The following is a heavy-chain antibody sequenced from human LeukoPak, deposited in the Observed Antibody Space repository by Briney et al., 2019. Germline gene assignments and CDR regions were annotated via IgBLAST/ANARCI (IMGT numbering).Heavy chain of an antibody. V-gene: IGHV3-48*04. CDR2: ISSSSSTI. CDR1: GFTFSSYS. J-gene: IGHJ4*02. D-gene: IGHD3-16*02. CDR3: AKGRYDYVWWSYQHY. Sequence: GGSLRLSCVASGFTFSSYSMNWVRQAPRKGLEWVSYISSSSSTIYYADSVKGRFTISRDNAKNSLYLQMNSLRAEDTAVYYCAKGRYDYVWWSYQHYWGQGTLVTVSS.